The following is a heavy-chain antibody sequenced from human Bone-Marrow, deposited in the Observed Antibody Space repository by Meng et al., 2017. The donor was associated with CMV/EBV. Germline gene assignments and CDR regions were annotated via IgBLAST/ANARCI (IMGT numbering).Heavy chain of an antibody. J-gene: IGHJ3*02. Sequence: GGSLRLSCAASGFTVSSKYMSWVRQAPGKGLEWVSLIYSDGNTYYADSVKGRFTISRDNAKNSLYLQMNSLRAEDTAVYYCARDCSSTSCCIWGQGTMVTVSS. CDR2: IYSDGNT. CDR3: ARDCSSTSCCI. CDR1: GFTVSSKY. D-gene: IGHD2-2*01. V-gene: IGHV3-53*01.